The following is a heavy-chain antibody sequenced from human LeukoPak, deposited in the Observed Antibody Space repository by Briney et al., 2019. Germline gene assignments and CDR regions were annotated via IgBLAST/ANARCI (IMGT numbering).Heavy chain of an antibody. V-gene: IGHV1-2*02. CDR2: INPNSGGT. CDR1: GYTFTGYY. Sequence: GAPVKVSCKASGYTFTGYYMHWGRQAPGQGLEWMGWINPNSGGTNYAQKCQGRGTMTRDTSISTAYMELSSLRSEDTAVYYCARDAEQQLAQTPDYWGQGTLVTVSS. D-gene: IGHD6-13*01. CDR3: ARDAEQQLAQTPDY. J-gene: IGHJ4*02.